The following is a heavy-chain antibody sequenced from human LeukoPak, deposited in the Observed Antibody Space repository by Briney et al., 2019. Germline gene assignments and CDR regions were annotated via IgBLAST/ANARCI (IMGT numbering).Heavy chain of an antibody. Sequence: GGSLRLSCAASGFTFSSYEMNWVRQAPGKGLEWVSYISSSGSTKYYADSVKGRFTISRDNAKNSLYLQMNSLRAEDTAVYYCARDREGTAMVHFDYWGQGTLVTVSS. CDR1: GFTFSSYE. CDR3: ARDREGTAMVHFDY. CDR2: ISSSGSTK. V-gene: IGHV3-48*03. J-gene: IGHJ4*02. D-gene: IGHD5-18*01.